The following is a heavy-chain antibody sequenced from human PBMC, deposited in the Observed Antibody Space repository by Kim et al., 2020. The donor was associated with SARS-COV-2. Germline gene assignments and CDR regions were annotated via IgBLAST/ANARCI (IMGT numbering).Heavy chain of an antibody. CDR3: ARGEGGSYSY. V-gene: IGHV1-2*02. Sequence: ASVKVSCKTSGYTFTGYYIHWVRQAPGQGLEWMGWINPNGGGTDYAQSFLGRVTMTRDTSISTAYMDLSRLRSDDTAVYYCARGEGGSYSYWGQGTLVTVSS. CDR1: GYTFTGYY. CDR2: INPNGGGT. D-gene: IGHD1-26*01. J-gene: IGHJ4*02.